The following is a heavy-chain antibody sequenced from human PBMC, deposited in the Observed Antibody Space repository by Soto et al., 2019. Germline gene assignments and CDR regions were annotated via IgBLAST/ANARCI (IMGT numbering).Heavy chain of an antibody. D-gene: IGHD3-10*01. V-gene: IGHV1-69*01. Sequence: QVQLVQSGAEVKKPGSSVKVSCKASGGTFSTYAISWVRQAPGQGLEWMGGIIPIFGTANYAQKFQGRVMITADESTSTAYMELSSLRSDDTAVYYCARARDSHGSGSYYTDWGQGTLVTVSS. CDR1: GGTFSTYA. J-gene: IGHJ4*02. CDR2: IIPIFGTA. CDR3: ARARDSHGSGSYYTD.